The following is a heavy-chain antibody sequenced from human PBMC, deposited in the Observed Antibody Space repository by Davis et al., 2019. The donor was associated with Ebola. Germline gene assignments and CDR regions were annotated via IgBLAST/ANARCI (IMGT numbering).Heavy chain of an antibody. D-gene: IGHD2-21*02. J-gene: IGHJ4*02. CDR3: ATTHPYCGGDCLGY. Sequence: GGSLRLSCAASGFTFSSYGMHWVRQAPGKGLEWVAVIWYDGSNKYYADSVKGRFTITRDNSKNTLYLQMNSLRAEDTAVYYCATTHPYCGGDCLGYWGQGTLVTVSS. CDR1: GFTFSSYG. CDR2: IWYDGSNK. V-gene: IGHV3-33*01.